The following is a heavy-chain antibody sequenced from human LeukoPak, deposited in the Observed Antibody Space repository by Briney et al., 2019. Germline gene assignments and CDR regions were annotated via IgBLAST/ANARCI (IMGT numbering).Heavy chain of an antibody. J-gene: IGHJ5*02. D-gene: IGHD2-2*01. CDR2: ISAYNGYT. CDR3: ARVGRMTPAAMRLGSWFDP. CDR1: DYAFTSYG. Sequence: ASVKVSCKASDYAFTSYGITWVRQAPGQGLEWMGWISAYNGYTNYEQKFQGRVTMTTDTSTRTAYMELRSLRSDDTAVYYCARVGRMTPAAMRLGSWFDPWGQGTLVTASS. V-gene: IGHV1-18*01.